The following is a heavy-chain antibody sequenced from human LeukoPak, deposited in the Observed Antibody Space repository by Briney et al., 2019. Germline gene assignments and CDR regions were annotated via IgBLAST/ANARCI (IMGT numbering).Heavy chain of an antibody. J-gene: IGHJ4*02. D-gene: IGHD2-15*01. CDR2: ISSSGITI. CDR3: AKWGCSGGSCYPFGY. V-gene: IGHV3-48*03. CDR1: GFTFSSYA. Sequence: PGGSLRLSCAASGFTFSSYAMHWVRQAPGKGLEWVSYISSSGITIYYADSVKGRFTISRDNAKNSLYLQMNSLRGEDTAVYYCAKWGCSGGSCYPFGYWGQGTLVTVSS.